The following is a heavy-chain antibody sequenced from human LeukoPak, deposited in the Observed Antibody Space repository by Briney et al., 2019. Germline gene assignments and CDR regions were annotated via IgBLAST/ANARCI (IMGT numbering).Heavy chain of an antibody. D-gene: IGHD3-10*01. CDR3: AKYYYASGSYTAAFDY. Sequence: GRSLRLSSAASGFTFSNYGMHWVRQAPGKGLEWVAVISYDGSKKYYADSVKGRFTISRDNSKNMLYVQMNSLRAEDTAVYYCAKYYYASGSYTAAFDYWGQGTLVTVSS. CDR1: GFTFSNYG. V-gene: IGHV3-30*18. J-gene: IGHJ4*02. CDR2: ISYDGSKK.